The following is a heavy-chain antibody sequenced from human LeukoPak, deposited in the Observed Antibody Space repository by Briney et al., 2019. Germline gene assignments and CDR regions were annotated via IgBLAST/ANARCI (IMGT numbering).Heavy chain of an antibody. D-gene: IGHD3-9*01. J-gene: IGHJ4*02. CDR1: GFTFSNYS. Sequence: LTGGSLRLSCAASGFTFSNYSMNWVRQAPGKGLEWVSYISSTSNTIYYADSVKGRFTISRDNAKNSLYLQMNSLGAEDTAVYSCARDFDEITPRWKEPHRPYYFDYWGQGTLVTVSS. CDR3: ARDFDEITPRWKEPHRPYYFDY. V-gene: IGHV3-48*01. CDR2: ISSTSNTI.